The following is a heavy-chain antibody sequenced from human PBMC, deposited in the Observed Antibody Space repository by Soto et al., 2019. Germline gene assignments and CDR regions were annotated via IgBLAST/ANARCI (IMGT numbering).Heavy chain of an antibody. CDR1: GFTFSSYG. CDR3: ARDYNYYDSSGYPPGY. CDR2: IWYDGSNK. V-gene: IGHV3-33*01. D-gene: IGHD3-22*01. J-gene: IGHJ4*02. Sequence: GGSLRLSCAASGFTFSSYGMHWVRQAPGKGLEWVAVIWYDGSNKYYADSVKGRFTISRDNSKNTLYLQMNSLRAEDTAVYYCARDYNYYDSSGYPPGYWGQGTLVTVSS.